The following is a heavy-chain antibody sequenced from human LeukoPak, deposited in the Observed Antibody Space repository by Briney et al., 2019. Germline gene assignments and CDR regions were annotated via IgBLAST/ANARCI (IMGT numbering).Heavy chain of an antibody. CDR2: IYCSGST. Sequence: PSETLSLTCAVSGGSISSGGYSWSWLRQPPGKGLEWIGYIYCSGSTYYNPSLKSRATISVVTSKNQFSLKLSSVTAADTAVYYCARDTGYMDVWGKGTTVTVSS. V-gene: IGHV4-30-4*07. J-gene: IGHJ6*03. CDR1: GGSISSGGYS. D-gene: IGHD4-11*01. CDR3: ARDTGYMDV.